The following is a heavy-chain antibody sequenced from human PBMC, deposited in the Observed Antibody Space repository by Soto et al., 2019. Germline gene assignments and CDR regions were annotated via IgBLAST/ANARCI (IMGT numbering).Heavy chain of an antibody. J-gene: IGHJ4*02. CDR2: IYHSGST. Sequence: QLQLQESGSGLVKPSQTLSLTCAVSGGSISSGGYSWSWIRQPPGKGLEWIGCIYHSGSTYYNLSPRSRVTISLDRSKKQFSMKLSSVTAAETAVYYCASGLTTVTTLDYWGQGTLVTVSS. CDR3: ASGLTTVTTLDY. D-gene: IGHD4-17*01. CDR1: GGSISSGGYS. V-gene: IGHV4-30-2*01.